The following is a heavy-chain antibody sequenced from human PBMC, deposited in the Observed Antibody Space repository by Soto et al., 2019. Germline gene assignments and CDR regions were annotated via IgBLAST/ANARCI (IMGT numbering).Heavy chain of an antibody. Sequence: QITLKESGPTLVKPTQTLTLTCTFSGFSLSTSGVGVGWIRQPPGKALEWLALIYWNDDKPYSPSLKSRLTITKDTSKNQVVLTMTNMGPVDTATYYCAHRRGSSGFDNWGQGTLVTVSS. CDR3: AHRRGSSGFDN. D-gene: IGHD6-19*01. V-gene: IGHV2-5*01. J-gene: IGHJ4*02. CDR1: GFSLSTSGVG. CDR2: IYWNDDK.